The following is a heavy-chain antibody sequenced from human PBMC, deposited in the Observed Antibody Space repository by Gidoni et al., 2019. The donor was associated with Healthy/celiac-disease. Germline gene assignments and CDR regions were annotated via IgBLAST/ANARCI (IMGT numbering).Heavy chain of an antibody. CDR3: ARDRERGYSYGDRYYFDY. D-gene: IGHD5-18*01. CDR2: SNPSGGST. CDR1: GYTFTSYY. V-gene: IGHV1-46*01. Sequence: QVQLVQSGAEVKKPGASVKVSCKASGYTFTSYYMHWVRQAPGQGLEWMGISNPSGGSTSYAQKFQGRVTMTRDTSTSTVYMELSSLRSEDTAVYYCARDRERGYSYGDRYYFDYWGQGTLVTVSS. J-gene: IGHJ4*02.